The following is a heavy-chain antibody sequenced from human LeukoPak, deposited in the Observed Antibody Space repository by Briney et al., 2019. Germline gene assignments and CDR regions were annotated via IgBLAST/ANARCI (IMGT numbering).Heavy chain of an antibody. D-gene: IGHD4-17*01. CDR3: AREGTVTTFDY. CDR1: GGTFSSYA. V-gene: IGHV1-69*01. Sequence: GASVKVSCKASGGTFSSYAISWVRQAPGQGLEWMGGIIPIFGTANYAQKFQGRVTITADESTSTAYMELSSLRSEDTAVYYCAREGTVTTFDYWGQGTLVIVSS. CDR2: IIPIFGTA. J-gene: IGHJ4*02.